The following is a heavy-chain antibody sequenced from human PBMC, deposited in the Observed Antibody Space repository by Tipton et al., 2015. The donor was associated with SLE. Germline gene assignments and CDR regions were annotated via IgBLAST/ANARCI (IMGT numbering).Heavy chain of an antibody. CDR1: GGSISSYY. Sequence: TLSLTCTVSGGSISSYYWSWIRQPPGKGLEWIGYIYYSGSTHHNPSLKSRGTISVDTSKNQFSLKLSSVTAADTAVYYCARDSAVAGFGCWGKGTLVTVSS. D-gene: IGHD6-19*01. J-gene: IGHJ4*02. CDR2: IYYSGST. V-gene: IGHV4-59*01. CDR3: ARDSAVAGFGC.